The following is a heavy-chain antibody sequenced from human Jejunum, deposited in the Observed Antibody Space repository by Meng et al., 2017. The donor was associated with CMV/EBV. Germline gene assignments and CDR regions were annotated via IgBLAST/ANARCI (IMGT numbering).Heavy chain of an antibody. Sequence: KASEYTFTSYYMHWVRQAPGQGLEWMGVINPNGGTTAYAQKFQGRVTMTGDTSTSTIYMELNSLRSEDTAVYFCAAKIDITYFDLWGQGTLVTVSS. CDR1: EYTFTSYY. V-gene: IGHV1-46*01. CDR2: INPNGGTT. J-gene: IGHJ4*02. CDR3: AAKIDITYFDL. D-gene: IGHD1-14*01.